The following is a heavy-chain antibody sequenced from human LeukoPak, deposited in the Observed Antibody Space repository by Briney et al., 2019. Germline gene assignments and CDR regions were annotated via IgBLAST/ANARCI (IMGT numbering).Heavy chain of an antibody. CDR1: GYTFTSYG. CDR3: ARDTRSSGYDY. CDR2: ISAYNGNT. V-gene: IGHV1-18*01. J-gene: IGHJ4*02. D-gene: IGHD3-22*01. Sequence: ASVKVSCKASGYTFTSYGISWVRQAPGQGLEWMGWISAYNGNTNYAQKLQGRVTMTTDTSTSTAYTELRSLRSDDTAVYYCARDTRSSGYDYWGQGTLVTVSS.